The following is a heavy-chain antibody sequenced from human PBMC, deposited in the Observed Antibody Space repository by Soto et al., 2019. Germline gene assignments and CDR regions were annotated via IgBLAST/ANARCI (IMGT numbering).Heavy chain of an antibody. CDR3: AREEYSSSRGGYFDY. CDR2: ISYDGSNK. J-gene: IGHJ4*02. Sequence: GSLRLSCAASGFTFSSYAMHWVRQAPGKRLEWVAVISYDGSNKYYADSVKGRFTISRDNSKNTLYLQMNSLRAEDTAVYYCAREEYSSSRGGYFDYWGQGTLVTVSS. V-gene: IGHV3-30-3*01. CDR1: GFTFSSYA. D-gene: IGHD6-6*01.